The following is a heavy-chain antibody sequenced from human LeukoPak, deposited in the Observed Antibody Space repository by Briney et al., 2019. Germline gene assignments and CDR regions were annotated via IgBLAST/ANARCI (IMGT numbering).Heavy chain of an antibody. J-gene: IGHJ4*02. Sequence: PSETLSLTCTVSGGSISSYYWSWIRQPPGKGLEWIGCIYYSGSTNYNPSLKSRVTISVDTSKNQFSLKLSSVTAADTAVYYCARTYYDFWSGSPHFDYWGQGTLVTVSS. D-gene: IGHD3-3*01. CDR2: IYYSGST. V-gene: IGHV4-59*01. CDR3: ARTYYDFWSGSPHFDY. CDR1: GGSISSYY.